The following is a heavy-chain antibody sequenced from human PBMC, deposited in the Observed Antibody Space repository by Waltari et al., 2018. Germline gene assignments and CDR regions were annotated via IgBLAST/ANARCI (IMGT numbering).Heavy chain of an antibody. CDR2: IYWNDDK. Sequence: QITLKESGPTLVKPTQTLTLTCTFSGFSLSTSGVGVGWIRQPPGQAMEWLALIYWNDDKRYNPYLKSRLTITKDTSKNQVVLTMTNMDPVDTATYYCGHDGFGSGWYSIDYWGQGTLVTVSS. V-gene: IGHV2-5*01. D-gene: IGHD6-19*01. J-gene: IGHJ4*02. CDR1: GFSLSTSGVG. CDR3: GHDGFGSGWYSIDY.